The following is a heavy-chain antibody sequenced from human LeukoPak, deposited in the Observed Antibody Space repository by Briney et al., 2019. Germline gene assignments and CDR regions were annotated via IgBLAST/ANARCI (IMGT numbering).Heavy chain of an antibody. Sequence: GASVKVSCKASGGTFSSYAISWVRQAPGQGLEWMGRIIPILGIANYAQKFQGRVTITADKSTSTAYMELSSLRSEDTAVYYCARGGVVVAATGFDYWGQGTLVTVSS. V-gene: IGHV1-69*04. CDR2: IIPILGIA. D-gene: IGHD2-15*01. CDR1: GGTFSSYA. J-gene: IGHJ4*02. CDR3: ARGGVVVAATGFDY.